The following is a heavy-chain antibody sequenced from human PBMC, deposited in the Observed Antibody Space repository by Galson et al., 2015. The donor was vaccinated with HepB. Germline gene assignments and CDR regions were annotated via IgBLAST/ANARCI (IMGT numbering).Heavy chain of an antibody. CDR2: INPYNRAT. Sequence: SVKVSCKASGYTFSTYYITWVRQAPGQGLEWMGWINPYNRATNYARRLQGRVTMTTDTFTSTAYMELRSLRSDDTAIYSCARGALAVVIGGTPNNWFDPWGQGTLVTVSS. V-gene: IGHV1-18*01. CDR3: ARGALAVVIGGTPNNWFDP. D-gene: IGHD2-15*01. J-gene: IGHJ5*02. CDR1: GYTFSTYY.